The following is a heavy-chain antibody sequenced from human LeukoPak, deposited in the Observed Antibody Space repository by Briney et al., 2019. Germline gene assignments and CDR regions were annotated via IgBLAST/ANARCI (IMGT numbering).Heavy chain of an antibody. CDR1: GGSFSGYY. Sequence: PSETLSLTCAVYGGSFSGYYWSWIRQPPGKGLEWIGEINHSGSTNYNPSLKSRVTISVDTSKNQFSLKLSSVTAADTAVYYCARARRSVADTAYFDYWGQGTLVTVSS. CDR2: INHSGST. D-gene: IGHD5-18*01. CDR3: ARARRSVADTAYFDY. J-gene: IGHJ4*02. V-gene: IGHV4-34*01.